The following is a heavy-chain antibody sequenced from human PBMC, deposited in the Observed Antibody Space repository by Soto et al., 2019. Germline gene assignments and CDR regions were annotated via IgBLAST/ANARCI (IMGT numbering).Heavy chain of an antibody. CDR2: ISWDGGST. Sequence: GGSLRLSCVASGFTFDDYTMHWVRQAPGKGLEWVSLISWDGGSTYYADSVKGRFTISRDNSKNSLYLQMNSLRTEDTALYYCHIAVAGTPLVYWGQGTLVTVSS. CDR3: HIAVAGTPLVY. V-gene: IGHV3-43*01. J-gene: IGHJ4*02. CDR1: GFTFDDYT. D-gene: IGHD6-19*01.